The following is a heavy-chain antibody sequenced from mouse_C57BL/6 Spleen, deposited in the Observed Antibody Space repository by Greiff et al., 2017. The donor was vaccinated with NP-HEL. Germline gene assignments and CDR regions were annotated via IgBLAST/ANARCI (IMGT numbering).Heavy chain of an antibody. D-gene: IGHD1-1*01. CDR3: ASLPFITTVVAQYFDV. J-gene: IGHJ1*03. V-gene: IGHV5-12*01. Sequence: EVQRVESGGGLVQPGGSLKLSCAASGFTFSDYYMYWVRQTPEKRLEWVAYISNGGGSTYYPDTVKGRFTISRDNAKNTLYLQMSRLKSEDTAMYYCASLPFITTVVAQYFDVWGTGTTVTVSS. CDR2: ISNGGGST. CDR1: GFTFSDYY.